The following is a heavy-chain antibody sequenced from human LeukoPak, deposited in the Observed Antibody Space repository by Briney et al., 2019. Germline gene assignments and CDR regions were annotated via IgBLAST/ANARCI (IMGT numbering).Heavy chain of an antibody. V-gene: IGHV4-30-4*01. CDR1: GGSISSGDYY. Sequence: PSQTLSLTCTVSGGSISSGDYYWSWIRQPPGKGLEWIGYIYYSGSTYYNPSLKSRVTISVDTSKNQFSLKLSSVTAADTAVYYCARVWKNLAAAGNWGKYSGSYGLFDYWGQGTLVTVSS. CDR3: ARVWKNLAAAGNWGKYSGSYGLFDY. D-gene: IGHD1-26*01. J-gene: IGHJ4*02. CDR2: IYYSGST.